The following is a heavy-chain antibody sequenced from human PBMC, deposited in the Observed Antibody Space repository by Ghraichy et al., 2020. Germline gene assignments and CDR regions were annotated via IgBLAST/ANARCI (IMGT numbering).Heavy chain of an antibody. Sequence: GESLRLSCAASGFTFSSYAMTWVRQAPGKGLEWVSGISDSGSSTYYADSVTGRFIISRDNSKNTLFLQMNSLRAEDTALYYCAKRMYASGSGALHIWGQGTMVTVS. CDR1: GFTFSSYA. CDR3: AKRMYASGSGALHI. J-gene: IGHJ3*02. V-gene: IGHV3-23*01. D-gene: IGHD3-10*01. CDR2: ISDSGSST.